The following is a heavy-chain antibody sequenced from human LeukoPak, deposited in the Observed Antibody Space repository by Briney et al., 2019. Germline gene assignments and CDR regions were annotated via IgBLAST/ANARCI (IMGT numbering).Heavy chain of an antibody. CDR2: IYYSGST. J-gene: IGHJ3*02. D-gene: IGHD3-22*01. Sequence: SETLSLTCTVAGGFIRRSSYYWCWIRQPPGNGLQWFGSIYYSGSTYYNPSLKSRVTISVDTSKNQFPLKLSSVTAADTAVYYCASPNYYDSSGGGEDAFDIWGQGTMVTVSS. CDR1: GGFIRRSSYY. CDR3: ASPNYYDSSGGGEDAFDI. V-gene: IGHV4-39*01.